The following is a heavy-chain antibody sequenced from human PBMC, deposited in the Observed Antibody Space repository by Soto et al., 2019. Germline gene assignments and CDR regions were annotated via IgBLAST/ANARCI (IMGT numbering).Heavy chain of an antibody. J-gene: IGHJ1*01. CDR1: GGSISSYY. CDR3: AGLARQQLLPPPARSIPH. CDR2: IYYSGRT. Sequence: PSETLTLTCTVSGGSISSYYWSWIRQPPGKGLEWIGNIYYSGRTNYNPSLKSRVTISVDTSKNQFSLKLSSVTAADTAVYYWAGLARQQLLPPPARSIPHSGQGTPVPVSS. D-gene: IGHD6-19*01. V-gene: IGHV4-59*08.